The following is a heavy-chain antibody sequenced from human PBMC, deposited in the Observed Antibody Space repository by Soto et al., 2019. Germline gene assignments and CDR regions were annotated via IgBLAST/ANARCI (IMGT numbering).Heavy chain of an antibody. Sequence: TSETLSLTCTVSGGSISGYYWSWIRQPPGKGLEWIGCIYYTGSTNYNPSLRSRVTISIDTSKNQFSLKLSSVTAADTAVYYCARHPSEPQPDYYFDYWGQGTLVTVSS. CDR1: GGSISGYY. CDR2: IYYTGST. CDR3: ARHPSEPQPDYYFDY. D-gene: IGHD1-26*01. J-gene: IGHJ4*02. V-gene: IGHV4-59*08.